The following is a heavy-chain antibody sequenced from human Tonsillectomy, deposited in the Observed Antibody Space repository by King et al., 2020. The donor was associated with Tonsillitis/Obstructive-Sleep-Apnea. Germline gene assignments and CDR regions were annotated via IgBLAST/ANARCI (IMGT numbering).Heavy chain of an antibody. CDR3: ARDRFSEARGFDY. CDR2: IIPIFGTA. CDR1: GGTFSSYA. J-gene: IGHJ4*02. Sequence: QLVQSGAEVKKPGFSVKVSCKASGGTFSSYAISWVRQAPGQGLEWMGGIIPIFGTANYAQKFQGRVTSTADESTSTAYMGLSSLGSEDTAEYYCARDRFSEARGFDYWGQGTLVTVSS. V-gene: IGHV1-69*01. D-gene: IGHD3-10*01.